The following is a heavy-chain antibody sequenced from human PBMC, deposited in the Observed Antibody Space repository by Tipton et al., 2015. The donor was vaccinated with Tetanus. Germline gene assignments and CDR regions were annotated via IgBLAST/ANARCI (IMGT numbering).Heavy chain of an antibody. CDR1: GGSISNYY. V-gene: IGHV4-39*01. J-gene: IGHJ4*02. Sequence: TLSLTCTVSGGSISNYYWSWIRQPPGKGLEWIGSIYYSGSTYYNPSLKSRVTISVDTSKDQFSLKLSSVTAADTAVYYCARVALTGTHFDYWGXGTLVTVSS. CDR3: ARVALTGTHFDY. D-gene: IGHD3-9*01. CDR2: IYYSGST.